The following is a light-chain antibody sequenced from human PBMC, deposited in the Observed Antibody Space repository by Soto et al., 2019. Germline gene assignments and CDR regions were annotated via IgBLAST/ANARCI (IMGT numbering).Light chain of an antibody. Sequence: QSVLTQPPSASETPGQRVTISCSGSSSNIGSNYVYWYQQLPGTATKLLIYRNNQRPSGVPDRFSGSKSGTSASLAISGLRSEDEADYYCAAWDDSLSAVVFGGRTKVTVL. J-gene: IGLJ2*01. CDR2: RNN. CDR1: SSNIGSNY. V-gene: IGLV1-47*01. CDR3: AAWDDSLSAVV.